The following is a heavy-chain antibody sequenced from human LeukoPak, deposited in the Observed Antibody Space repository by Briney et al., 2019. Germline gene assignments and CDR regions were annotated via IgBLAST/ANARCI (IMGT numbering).Heavy chain of an antibody. Sequence: QPGGSLRLSCAASGFTVSSNYMSWVRQAPGKGLEWVSVIYSGGSTYYADSVKGRFTISRDNSKNTLYLQMNSLGAEDTAVYYCAKSYYYDSTGYYYSYAFDVWGQGTMVTVSS. CDR3: AKSYYYDSTGYYYSYAFDV. D-gene: IGHD3-22*01. V-gene: IGHV3-53*01. CDR1: GFTVSSNY. J-gene: IGHJ3*01. CDR2: IYSGGST.